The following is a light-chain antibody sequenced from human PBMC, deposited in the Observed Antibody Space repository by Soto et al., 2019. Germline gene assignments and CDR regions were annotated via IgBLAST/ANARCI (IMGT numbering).Light chain of an antibody. Sequence: IVLTQSPGTLSLSPGVRATLSFRTSQSVSTSKLAWYQQRPGQAPRLLMYDASRRATGIPDRFSGSGSGTDFTLTISRLEPEDVAVYYCQQYVNFVWTFGQGTKV. J-gene: IGKJ1*01. CDR1: QSVSTSK. V-gene: IGKV3-20*01. CDR2: DAS. CDR3: QQYVNFVWT.